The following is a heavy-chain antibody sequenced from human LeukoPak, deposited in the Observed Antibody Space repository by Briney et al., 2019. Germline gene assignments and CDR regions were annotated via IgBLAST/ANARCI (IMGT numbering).Heavy chain of an antibody. Sequence: GGSLRLSCAASGFTFSNYEMNWVRQAPGKGLYWVSYISGSGSTIYYADSVKGRFTISRDNAKNSLFLQMDSLRVKDTAIYFCARGPFSTGWYVDWGQGTLVTVSS. D-gene: IGHD6-19*01. CDR2: ISGSGSTI. CDR1: GFTFSNYE. V-gene: IGHV3-48*03. J-gene: IGHJ4*02. CDR3: ARGPFSTGWYVD.